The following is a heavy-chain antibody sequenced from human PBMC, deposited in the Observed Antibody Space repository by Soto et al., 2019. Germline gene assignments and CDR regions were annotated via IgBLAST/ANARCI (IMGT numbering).Heavy chain of an antibody. V-gene: IGHV1-69*12. J-gene: IGHJ5*02. D-gene: IGHD3-22*01. CDR1: GGTFSSYD. Sequence: QVQLVQSGAEVKKPGSSVKVSCKASGGTFSSYDITWVRQAPGQGLAWMGGTIPISGTANYAQKFQASVTITADESTSTAYMELSSLRSEDTAVYYCARDRGPSSGYYPYWFDPWGQGTLVTVSS. CDR2: TIPISGTA. CDR3: ARDRGPSSGYYPYWFDP.